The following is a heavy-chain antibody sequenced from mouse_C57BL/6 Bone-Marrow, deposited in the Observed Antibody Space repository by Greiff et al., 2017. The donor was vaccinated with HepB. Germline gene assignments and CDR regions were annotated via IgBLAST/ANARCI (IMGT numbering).Heavy chain of an antibody. J-gene: IGHJ4*01. Sequence: QVQLQQPGAELVRPGTSVKLSCKASGYTFTSYWMHWVKQRPGQGLEWIGVIDPSDSYTNYNQKFKGKSTLTVDKSSSTAYMQLSSLTSEDSAVYYCARRDYYGSSYAMDYWGQGTSVTVSS. V-gene: IGHV1-59*01. D-gene: IGHD1-1*01. CDR3: ARRDYYGSSYAMDY. CDR2: IDPSDSYT. CDR1: GYTFTSYW.